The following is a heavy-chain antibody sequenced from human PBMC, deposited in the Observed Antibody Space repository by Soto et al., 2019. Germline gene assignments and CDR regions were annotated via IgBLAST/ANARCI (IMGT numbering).Heavy chain of an antibody. J-gene: IGHJ6*02. Sequence: PGESLKISCKGSGYSFTSYWIGWVRQMPGKGLEWMGIIYPGDSDTRYSPSFQGQVTISADKSISTAYLQWSSLKASDTAMYYCARHREDTAMVRMGYYYGMDVWGQGTTVTVSS. CDR1: GYSFTSYW. CDR2: IYPGDSDT. CDR3: ARHREDTAMVRMGYYYGMDV. V-gene: IGHV5-51*01. D-gene: IGHD5-18*01.